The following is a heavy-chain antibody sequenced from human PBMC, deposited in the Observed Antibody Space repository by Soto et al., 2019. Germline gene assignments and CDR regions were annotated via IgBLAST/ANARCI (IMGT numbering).Heavy chain of an antibody. J-gene: IGHJ3*02. CDR3: ARASSGWYKDAFDI. Sequence: QVQLVESGGGVVQPGRSLRLSCAASGFTFSSYAMHWVRQAPGKGLEWVAVISYDGSNKYYADSVKGRFTISRDNSKHTVYLQMNSLRAEDTAVYYCARASSGWYKDAFDIWGQGTMVTVSS. CDR2: ISYDGSNK. D-gene: IGHD6-19*01. CDR1: GFTFSSYA. V-gene: IGHV3-30-3*01.